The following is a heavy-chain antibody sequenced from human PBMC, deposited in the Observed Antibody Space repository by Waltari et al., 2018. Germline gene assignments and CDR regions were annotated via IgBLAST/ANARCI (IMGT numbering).Heavy chain of an antibody. CDR3: SWTLDY. V-gene: IGHV3-7*01. Sequence: EVQLVESGGDLVQPGGSLRLSCAASGFTFSNSWMDWVRQAPGKGLEWVANIKGDGSEKYYVDSVKGRFTISRDNDKNSLSLELNSPRVEDTAVYYCSWTLDYWGQGTLVTVSS. J-gene: IGHJ4*02. CDR2: IKGDGSEK. CDR1: GFTFSNSW.